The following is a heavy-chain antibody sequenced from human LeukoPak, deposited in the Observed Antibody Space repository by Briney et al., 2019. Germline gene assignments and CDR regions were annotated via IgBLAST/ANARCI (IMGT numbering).Heavy chain of an antibody. V-gene: IGHV1-69*06. CDR3: ASGIAARGPAKYYFDY. CDR1: GYTFTSYG. Sequence: ASVKVSCKASGYTFTSYGISWVRQAPGQGLEWMGGIIPIFGTANYAQKFQGRVTITADKSTSTAYMELSSLRSEDTAVYYCASGIAARGPAKYYFDYWGQGTLVTVSS. D-gene: IGHD6-6*01. J-gene: IGHJ4*02. CDR2: IIPIFGTA.